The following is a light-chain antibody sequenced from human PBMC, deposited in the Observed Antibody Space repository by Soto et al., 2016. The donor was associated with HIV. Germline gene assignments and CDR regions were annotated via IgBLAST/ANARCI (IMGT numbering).Light chain of an antibody. CDR2: KTS. V-gene: IGKV1-5*03. J-gene: IGKJ1*01. CDR3: QQYNSVPWT. CDR1: QSVSVW. Sequence: DIQMTQFPSTLSASIGDRVTITCRASQSVSVWLAWYQQKPGKAPNLLIFKTSTLEIGVPSRFSANGSGTDFTLTLSSVQPDDVGTYYCQQYNSVPWTFGQGT.